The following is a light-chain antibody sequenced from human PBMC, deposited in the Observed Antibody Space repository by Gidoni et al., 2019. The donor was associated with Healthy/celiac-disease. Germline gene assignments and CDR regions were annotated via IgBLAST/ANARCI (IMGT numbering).Light chain of an antibody. Sequence: DIQMTQSPSSLSASVGDRVTIPCRATQTISNYLNWYQQKPGKDPKLLIYAASSLQRGVQSRFSGSGSGTDFTLTISSLQPEDFAAYYCQQSYSTPWTFGQGNKVEIK. CDR2: AAS. J-gene: IGKJ1*01. CDR1: QTISNY. V-gene: IGKV1-39*01. CDR3: QQSYSTPWT.